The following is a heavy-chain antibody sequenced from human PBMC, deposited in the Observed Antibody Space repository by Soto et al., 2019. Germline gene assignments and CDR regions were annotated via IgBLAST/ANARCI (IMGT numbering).Heavy chain of an antibody. CDR1: GGSISGDYYH. CDR2: IHHSGSI. CDR3: AREDDGGDTLDV. J-gene: IGHJ6*02. D-gene: IGHD2-21*02. V-gene: IGHV4-30-4*08. Sequence: QVQLQQSGPGLEKPSQTLSLTCTVSGGSISGDYYHWTWIRQSPEKGLEWIGYIHHSGSILYNPSLKSRLTISGDTSKNQFSLHLSSVTAADTAVYFCAREDDGGDTLDVWGQGTTVTVSS.